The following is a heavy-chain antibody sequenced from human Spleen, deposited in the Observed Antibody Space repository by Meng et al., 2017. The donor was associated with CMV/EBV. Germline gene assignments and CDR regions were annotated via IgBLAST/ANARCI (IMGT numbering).Heavy chain of an antibody. V-gene: IGHV3-30*02. Sequence: GESLKISCAASGFTFSSYAMHWVRQAPGKGLEWVANIRFDGTNKYHADSVKGRFTISRDNSKNTLYLQMNSLRAEDTAVYYCAEDDYGAAPFDYWGQGTLVTVSS. J-gene: IGHJ4*02. CDR2: IRFDGTNK. CDR3: AEDDYGAAPFDY. D-gene: IGHD4/OR15-4a*01. CDR1: GFTFSSYA.